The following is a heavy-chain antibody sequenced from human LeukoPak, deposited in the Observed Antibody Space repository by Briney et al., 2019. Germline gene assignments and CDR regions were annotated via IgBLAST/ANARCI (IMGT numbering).Heavy chain of an antibody. D-gene: IGHD6-13*01. J-gene: IGHJ3*02. CDR3: ASQSQQQLVTFDI. Sequence: SMKVSCKASGGTFSSYAISWVRQAPGQGLEWMGGIIPIFGTANYAQKFQGRVTITTDESTSTAYMELSSLRSEDTAVYYCASQSQQQLVTFDIWGQGTMVTVSS. CDR1: GGTFSSYA. CDR2: IIPIFGTA. V-gene: IGHV1-69*05.